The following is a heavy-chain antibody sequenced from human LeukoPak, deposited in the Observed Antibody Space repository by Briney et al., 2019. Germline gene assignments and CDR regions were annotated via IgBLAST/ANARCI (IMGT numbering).Heavy chain of an antibody. Sequence: SVKVSCTASGGTFSSYAISWVRQAPGQGLEWMGGIIPIFGTANYAQKFQGRVTITADESTSTAYMELSSLRSEDTAVYYCAREHGDYTDYFDYWGQGTLVTVSS. V-gene: IGHV1-69*13. CDR1: GGTFSSYA. CDR3: AREHGDYTDYFDY. CDR2: IIPIFGTA. D-gene: IGHD4-17*01. J-gene: IGHJ4*02.